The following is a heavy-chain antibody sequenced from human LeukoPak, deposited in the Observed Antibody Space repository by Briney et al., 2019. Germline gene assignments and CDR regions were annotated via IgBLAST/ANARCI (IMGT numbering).Heavy chain of an antibody. D-gene: IGHD1-14*01. CDR1: GYTLTSYD. V-gene: IGHV1-8*01. J-gene: IGHJ4*02. Sequence: ASVKVSCKASGYTLTSYDINWVRQATGQGLERMGWMNPNSGKTAYAQKFQGRVTMTRNTSISTAYMELSSLRSEDTAVYYCARVDVRGTTPPHIDYWGQGTLVTVSS. CDR2: MNPNSGKT. CDR3: ARVDVRGTTPPHIDY.